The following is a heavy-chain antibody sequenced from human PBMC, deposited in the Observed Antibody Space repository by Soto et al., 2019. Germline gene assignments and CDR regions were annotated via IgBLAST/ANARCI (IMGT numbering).Heavy chain of an antibody. CDR3: ARDPCSGGSCYSYFRY. Sequence: ASVKVSCKASGYTFTGYYMHWVRQAPGQGLEWMGWINPNSGGTNYAQKFQGWVTMTRDTSISTAYMELSRLRSDDTAVYYCARDPCSGGSCYSYFRYWGQGSLVTVSS. J-gene: IGHJ4*02. CDR1: GYTFTGYY. D-gene: IGHD2-15*01. CDR2: INPNSGGT. V-gene: IGHV1-2*04.